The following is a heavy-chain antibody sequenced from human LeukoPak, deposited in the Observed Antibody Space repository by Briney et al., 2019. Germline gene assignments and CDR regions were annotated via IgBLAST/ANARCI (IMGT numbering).Heavy chain of an antibody. CDR3: ARGEPYSSSWYGYNWFDP. J-gene: IGHJ5*02. D-gene: IGHD6-13*01. CDR1: GASFSGYY. CDR2: INHSGST. V-gene: IGHV4-34*01. Sequence: SETLSLTCAVYGASFSGYYWSWIRQPPGKGLEWIGEINHSGSTNYNPSLKSRVTISVDTSKNQFSLKLSSVTAADTAVYYCARGEPYSSSWYGYNWFDPWGQGTLVTVSS.